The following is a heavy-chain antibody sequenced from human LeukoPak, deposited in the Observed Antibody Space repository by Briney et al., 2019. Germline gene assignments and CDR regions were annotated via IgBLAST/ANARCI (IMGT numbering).Heavy chain of an antibody. Sequence: SETLSLTCAVYGGSFSGYHWSWIRQPPVKGLEWIGEINYNGSTNFNLSLKSRITISVDTSKNQFSLKLSSVTAADTAVYYCARGQEGYYDSSGAIDYWGQGILVTVSS. D-gene: IGHD3-22*01. V-gene: IGHV4-34*01. CDR3: ARGQEGYYDSSGAIDY. J-gene: IGHJ4*02. CDR2: INYNGST. CDR1: GGSFSGYH.